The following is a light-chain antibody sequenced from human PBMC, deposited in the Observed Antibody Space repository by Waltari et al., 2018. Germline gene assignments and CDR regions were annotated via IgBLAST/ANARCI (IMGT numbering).Light chain of an antibody. CDR3: CSYTTTDTYV. CDR2: DVS. V-gene: IGLV2-14*03. J-gene: IGLJ1*01. Sequence: YHQHPGKAPQLIIYDVSRRPSGVSNRFSGSTSGYTASLTISGLQSEDEADYYCCSYTTTDTYVFGSGTKVTVL.